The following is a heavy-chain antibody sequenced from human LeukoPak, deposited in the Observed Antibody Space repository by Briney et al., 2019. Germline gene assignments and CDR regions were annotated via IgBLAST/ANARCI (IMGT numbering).Heavy chain of an antibody. CDR2: IYYSGST. Sequence: SETLSLTCTVSGGSISSSSYYWGWIRQPPGKGLEWIGSIYYSGSTYYNPSLKSRVTISVDTSKNQFSLKLSSVTAADTAVYYCARTSSEGIFDYWGQGTLVTVSS. D-gene: IGHD6-19*01. J-gene: IGHJ4*02. CDR3: ARTSSEGIFDY. V-gene: IGHV4-39*07. CDR1: GGSISSSSYY.